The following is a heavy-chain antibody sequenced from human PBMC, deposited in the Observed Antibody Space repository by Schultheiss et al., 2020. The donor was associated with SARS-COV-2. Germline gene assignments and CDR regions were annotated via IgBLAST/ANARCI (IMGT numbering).Heavy chain of an antibody. Sequence: GGSLRLSCAASGFTFSSYSMNWVRQAPGKGLEWLSYISSSGATIYYADSVKGRFTISRDNAKNTLYLQMNSLRAEDTAVYYCARCNWNDRGIFDYWGQGTLVTVSS. J-gene: IGHJ4*02. CDR1: GFTFSSYS. CDR3: ARCNWNDRGIFDY. CDR2: ISSSGATI. V-gene: IGHV3-48*04. D-gene: IGHD1-1*01.